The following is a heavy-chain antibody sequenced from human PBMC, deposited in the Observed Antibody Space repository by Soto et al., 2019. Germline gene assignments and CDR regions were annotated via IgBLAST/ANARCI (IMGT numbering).Heavy chain of an antibody. D-gene: IGHD6-19*01. J-gene: IGHJ6*02. V-gene: IGHV1-18*01. Sequence: SVKVCCKASGYRFTSYDNRWVRQAPGQGLEWMGWISAYNGNTNYAQKLQGRVTMTTDTSTSTAYMELRSLRSDDTAVYYCARRPTIAVAGTFYYYGMDVWGQGTTVIVSS. CDR3: ARRPTIAVAGTFYYYGMDV. CDR1: GYRFTSYD. CDR2: ISAYNGNT.